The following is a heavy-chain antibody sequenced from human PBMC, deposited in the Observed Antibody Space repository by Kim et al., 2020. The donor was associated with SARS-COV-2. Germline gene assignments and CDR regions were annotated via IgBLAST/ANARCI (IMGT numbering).Heavy chain of an antibody. CDR1: GFTFSSYA. CDR2: INAAGSDT. Sequence: GGSLRLSCAASGFTFSSYAMSWVRQAPGKGLEWVSDINAAGSDTYYADPVKGRFTISRDNSRSTMYLQMNSLRVEATALYYYAKRGCGHNGEDWGKGT. J-gene: IGHJ4*02. D-gene: IGHD3-10*01. CDR3: AKRGCGHNGED. V-gene: IGHV3-23*01.